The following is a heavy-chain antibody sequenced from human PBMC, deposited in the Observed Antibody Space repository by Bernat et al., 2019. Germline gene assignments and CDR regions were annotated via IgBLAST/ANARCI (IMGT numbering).Heavy chain of an antibody. CDR2: ITPIFRRP. D-gene: IGHD2-15*01. J-gene: IGHJ4*02. CDR1: GGTFSNYV. Sequence: QVQLVQSGAEVKKPGSSVKVSCKASGGTFSNYVVNWVRRAPGQGLEWMGGITPIFRRPNYAQKFQGRVMITADESTSTAYMALSSLRADDTAVYYCARGSSDCASSSCPYDYWGQGTLVTVSS. CDR3: ARGSSDCASSSCPYDY. V-gene: IGHV1-69*01.